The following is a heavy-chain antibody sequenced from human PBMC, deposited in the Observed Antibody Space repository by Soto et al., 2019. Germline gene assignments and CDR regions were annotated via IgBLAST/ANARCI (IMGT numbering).Heavy chain of an antibody. CDR2: INHSGST. J-gene: IGHJ3*02. D-gene: IGHD4-17*01. Sequence: SETLSLTCAVYGGSFSGYYWSWIRQPPGKGLEWIGEINHSGSTNYNPSLKSRVTISVDTSKNQFSLKLSSVTAADTAVYYCATYQSYGDYAHDAFDIWGQGTMVTVSS. CDR1: GGSFSGYY. V-gene: IGHV4-34*01. CDR3: ATYQSYGDYAHDAFDI.